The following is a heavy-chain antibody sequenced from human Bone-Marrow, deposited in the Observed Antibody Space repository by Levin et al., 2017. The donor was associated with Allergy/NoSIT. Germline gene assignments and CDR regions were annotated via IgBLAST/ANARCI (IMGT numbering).Heavy chain of an antibody. CDR2: IKEDGGEK. CDR1: GFTFRADW. CDR3: VRDGTPDSRVVFDY. V-gene: IGHV3-7*03. D-gene: IGHD1-26*01. Sequence: LSLTCAASGFTFRADWMSWIRQSPGKGLEYIANIKEDGGEKYYVDSVRGRFTISRDNTKNSLYLQMNNLRAEDTAVYYCVRDGTPDSRVVFDYWGQGTLVIVSS. J-gene: IGHJ4*02.